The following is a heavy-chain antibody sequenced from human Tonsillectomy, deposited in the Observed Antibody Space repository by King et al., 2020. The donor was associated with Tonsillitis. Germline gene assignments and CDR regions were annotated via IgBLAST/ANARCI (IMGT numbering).Heavy chain of an antibody. J-gene: IGHJ4*02. V-gene: IGHV4-39*07. CDR1: GGSISSSSYY. CDR3: ARASVFYTAMVEWFDY. Sequence: LQLQESGPGLVKPSETLSLTCTVSGGSISSSSYYWGWIRQPPGKGLEWIGSIYYSGSTYYNPSLKSRVTISVDTSKNQFSLKLSSVTAADTAVYYCARASVFYTAMVEWFDYWGQGTLVTVSS. D-gene: IGHD5-18*01. CDR2: IYYSGST.